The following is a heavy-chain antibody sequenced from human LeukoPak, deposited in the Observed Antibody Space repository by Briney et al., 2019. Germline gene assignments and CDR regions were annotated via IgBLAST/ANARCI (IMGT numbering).Heavy chain of an antibody. CDR3: ARVRGGDYYDSSGPGAFDI. CDR2: IIPIFGTA. D-gene: IGHD3-22*01. V-gene: IGHV1-69*13. CDR1: GGTFSSYA. Sequence: SVKVSCKASGGTFSSYAISWVRQAPGQGLEWMGGIIPIFGTANYAQKFQGRVTVTADESTSTAYMELSSLRSEDTAVYYCARVRGGDYYDSSGPGAFDIWGQGTMVTVSS. J-gene: IGHJ3*02.